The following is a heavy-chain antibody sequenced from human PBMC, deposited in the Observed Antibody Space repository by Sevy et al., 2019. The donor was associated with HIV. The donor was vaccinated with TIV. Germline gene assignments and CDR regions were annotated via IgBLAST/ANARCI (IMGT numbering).Heavy chain of an antibody. CDR2: IYYRGSP. CDR1: CDSISSGDYY. CDR3: GRGKDIMDRGDAFDI. V-gene: IGHV4-30-4*02. J-gene: IGHJ3*02. Sequence: SETLSLTCTVSCDSISSGDYYCSWIRQPPGKGLERFGYIYYRGSPYYNPSLKSPVTISVDTSKNQFFLKLSSVTAADTAVYYCGRGKDIMDRGDAFDIWGQGTMVTVSS. D-gene: IGHD3-10*01.